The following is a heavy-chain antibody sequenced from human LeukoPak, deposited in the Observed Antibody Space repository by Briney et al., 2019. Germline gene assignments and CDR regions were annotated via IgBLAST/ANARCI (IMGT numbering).Heavy chain of an antibody. D-gene: IGHD3-10*01. CDR2: ISGSGTI. CDR3: ARDSGTTGEVKFDP. J-gene: IGHJ5*02. V-gene: IGHV4-4*07. CDR1: GGSINSY. Sequence: SETLSLTCSVSGGSINSYWSWIRQPAGKGLGWIGRISGSGTITYNPALQSRLSISIDTSKNQVSLKLMSVTAADTAVYYCARDSGTTGEVKFDPWGQGTLVTVSS.